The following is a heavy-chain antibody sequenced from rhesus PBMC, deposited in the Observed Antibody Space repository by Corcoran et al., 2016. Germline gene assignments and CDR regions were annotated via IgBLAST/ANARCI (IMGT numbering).Heavy chain of an antibody. CDR1: GASICNTT. Sequence: QLQLQESGPGLVKPSVTLSLTCAVSGASICNTTWVWIPPPLGKGLEWIGRISGGAGNTDYNPALRSLVTISTDTSQNQFSLKVNSVIAADTAVYYCARGCSYRGCPLVHIDYWGQGVLVTVSS. D-gene: IGHD2-33*01. V-gene: IGHV4-173*01. CDR3: ARGCSYRGCPLVHIDY. J-gene: IGHJ4*01. CDR2: ISGGAGNT.